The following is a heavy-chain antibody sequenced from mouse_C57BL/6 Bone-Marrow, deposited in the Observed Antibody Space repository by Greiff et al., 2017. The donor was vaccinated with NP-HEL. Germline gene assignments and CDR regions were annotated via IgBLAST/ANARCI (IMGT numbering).Heavy chain of an antibody. J-gene: IGHJ2*01. Sequence: VQLQQPGAELVMPGASVKLSCKASGYTFTSYWMHWVKQRPGQGLEWIGEIDPSDSYTNSNQKFKGKSTLTVDKSSSTAYMQLSSLTSEDSAVYYCARGRITTVVAYYFDYWGQGTTLTVSS. CDR1: GYTFTSYW. CDR3: ARGRITTVVAYYFDY. V-gene: IGHV1-69*01. D-gene: IGHD1-1*01. CDR2: IDPSDSYT.